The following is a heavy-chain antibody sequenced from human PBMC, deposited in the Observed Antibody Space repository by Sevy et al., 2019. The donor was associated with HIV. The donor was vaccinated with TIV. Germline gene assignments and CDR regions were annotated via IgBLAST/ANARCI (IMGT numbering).Heavy chain of an antibody. Sequence: SETLSLTCTVSGGSISSYYWSWIRQPPGKGVEWIGYIYYSGSTNYNPSLKSRVTISVDTSKNQFSLKLSSVTAADTAVYYCARGQYYDSSVYYYGGYYFDYWGQGTLVTVSS. CDR3: ARGQYYDSSVYYYGGYYFDY. CDR2: IYYSGST. D-gene: IGHD3-22*01. J-gene: IGHJ4*02. CDR1: GGSISSYY. V-gene: IGHV4-59*01.